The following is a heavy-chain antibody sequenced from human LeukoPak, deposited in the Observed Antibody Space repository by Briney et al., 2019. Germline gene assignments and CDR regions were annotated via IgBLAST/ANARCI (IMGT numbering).Heavy chain of an antibody. CDR2: IYSGRST. J-gene: IGHJ4*02. V-gene: IGHV3-66*02. D-gene: IGHD3-3*01. CDR3: ARDIPYDFWSGYYTH. Sequence: PGGSLRLSCAASGFTFSSNYMSWVRQAPGKGLEWVSDIYSGRSTYYADSVKGRFTISRDNSKNTLYLQMNSLRAEDTAVYYCARDIPYDFWSGYYTHWGQGTLVTVSS. CDR1: GFTFSSNY.